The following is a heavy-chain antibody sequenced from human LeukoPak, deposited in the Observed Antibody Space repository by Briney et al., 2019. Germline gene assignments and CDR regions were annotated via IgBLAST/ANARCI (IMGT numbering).Heavy chain of an antibody. V-gene: IGHV3-15*01. D-gene: IGHD1-26*01. CDR3: YTAYKGYFG. J-gene: IGHJ4*02. Sequence: RGSLRLSCAPSGVSSSGASTSCVRQPPEKGLGWVGRVKGKVEGGTTDYAAPGSGRSPISRDDSNNTMYLQMNSQKTADTTVNYCYTAYKGYFGWGEGTLVTVS. CDR2: VKGKVEGGTT. CDR1: GVSSSGAS.